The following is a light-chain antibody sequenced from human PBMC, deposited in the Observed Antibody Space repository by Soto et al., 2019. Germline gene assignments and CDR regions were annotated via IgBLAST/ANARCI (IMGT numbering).Light chain of an antibody. Sequence: QSVLTQPASVSGSPGQSITISCTGTSSDVGAYNSVCWHQQHPGKAPKLMIYEVSKRPSGVSDRFSASKSGNTASLTISGLQADDEADYDCSSFTRSDTWVFGGGTKLTVL. J-gene: IGLJ3*02. CDR2: EVS. V-gene: IGLV2-14*01. CDR1: SSDVGAYNS. CDR3: SSFTRSDTWV.